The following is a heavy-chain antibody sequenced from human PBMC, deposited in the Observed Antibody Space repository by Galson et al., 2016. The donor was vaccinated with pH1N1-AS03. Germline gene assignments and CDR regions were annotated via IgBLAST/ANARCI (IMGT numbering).Heavy chain of an antibody. J-gene: IGHJ4*02. Sequence: ETLSLTCTVSGASLSGYYWSWVRQSPGKGMEWIGFIHENGRTDYNPFLKSRLSMSRDTFKNQFSLKLNSVTTADTAVYYCAREKLWARVDDWGQGTLVTVSS. V-gene: IGHV4-59*01. CDR3: AREKLWARVDD. CDR2: IHENGRT. D-gene: IGHD1-26*01. CDR1: GASLSGYY.